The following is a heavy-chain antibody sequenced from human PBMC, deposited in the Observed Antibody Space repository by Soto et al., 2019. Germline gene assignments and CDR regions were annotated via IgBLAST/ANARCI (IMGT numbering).Heavy chain of an antibody. D-gene: IGHD6-25*01. CDR2: IYWDDDK. Sequence: QITLKEYGPTLVKPTQTVTLTCTFSGFSLIASGVVMGWLRKPPGTSREWLASIYWDDDKRYSPSLDSRITITKDTTSNQVVLTITNMDPVDTAKYYAAHKRQYSSEFSYWCQGTLVTVSS. CDR1: GFSLIASGVV. CDR3: AHKRQYSSEFSY. J-gene: IGHJ4*02. V-gene: IGHV2-5*02.